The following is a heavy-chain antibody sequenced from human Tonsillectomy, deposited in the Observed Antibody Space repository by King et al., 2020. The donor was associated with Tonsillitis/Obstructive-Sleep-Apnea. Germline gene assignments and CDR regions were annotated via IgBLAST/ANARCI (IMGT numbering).Heavy chain of an antibody. V-gene: IGHV1-3*01. J-gene: IGHJ4*02. Sequence: VQLVESGAEVKKPGASVKVSCKASGYTFATYTLHWVRQAPGQTLQWMGWINAGNGYTRYSQNFQGRLTITRDTSASTAYMELSSLRSEDTAVYYCARDRTSCWYEFHYWGQGTLVTVSS. D-gene: IGHD6-13*01. CDR1: GYTFATYT. CDR2: INAGNGYT. CDR3: ARDRTSCWYEFHY.